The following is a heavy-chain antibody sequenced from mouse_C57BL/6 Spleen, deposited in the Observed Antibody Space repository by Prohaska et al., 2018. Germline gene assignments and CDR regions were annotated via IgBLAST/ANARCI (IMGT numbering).Heavy chain of an antibody. J-gene: IGHJ2*01. D-gene: IGHD1-1*01. CDR1: GYTFTSYW. CDR2: IDPSDSYT. CDR3: ARGGYYGSRGFDY. Sequence: PGASVKLSCKASGYTFTSYWMQWVKQRPGQGLEWIGEIDPSDSYTNYNQKFKGKATLTVDTSSSTAYMQLSSLTSEDSAVYYCARGGYYGSRGFDYWGQGTTLTVSS. V-gene: IGHV1-50*01.